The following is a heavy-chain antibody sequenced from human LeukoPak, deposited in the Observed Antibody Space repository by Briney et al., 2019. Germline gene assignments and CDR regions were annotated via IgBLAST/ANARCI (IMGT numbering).Heavy chain of an antibody. CDR3: ARDRGGAVAGSFDY. V-gene: IGHV1-2*02. Sequence: ASVKVSCKASGYTFTGYYMHWVRQAPGQRLEWMGWINPNSGGTNYAQKFQGRVTMTRDTSISTAYMELSRLRSDDTAVYYCARDRGGAVAGSFDYWGQGTLVTVSS. D-gene: IGHD6-19*01. J-gene: IGHJ4*02. CDR1: GYTFTGYY. CDR2: INPNSGGT.